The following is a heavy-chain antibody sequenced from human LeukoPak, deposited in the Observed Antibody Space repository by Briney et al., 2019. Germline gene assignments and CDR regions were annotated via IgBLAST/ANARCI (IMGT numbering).Heavy chain of an antibody. CDR1: GYTFTGYY. J-gene: IGHJ4*02. D-gene: IGHD2-2*01. Sequence: ASVKVSCKASGYTFTGYYMHWGRQAPGQGLGWMGWINPNSGGTNYAQTFQGRVTMTRDTSISTAYMALSRMRSDDTGVYYCARESDCSSTSCYLGYWGQGNLVTVSS. CDR2: INPNSGGT. V-gene: IGHV1-2*02. CDR3: ARESDCSSTSCYLGY.